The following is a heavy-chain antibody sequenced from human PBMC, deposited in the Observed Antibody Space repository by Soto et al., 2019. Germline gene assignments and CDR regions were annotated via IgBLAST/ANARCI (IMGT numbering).Heavy chain of an antibody. D-gene: IGHD5-12*01. Sequence: GGSLRLSCAASGFTFSSYGMHWVRQAPGKGLEWVAVISYDGSNKYYADSVKGRFTISRDNSKNTLYLQMNSLRAEDTAVYYCAKAYSGYKHDAFDIWGQGTMVTVSS. CDR2: ISYDGSNK. CDR1: GFTFSSYG. V-gene: IGHV3-30*18. CDR3: AKAYSGYKHDAFDI. J-gene: IGHJ3*02.